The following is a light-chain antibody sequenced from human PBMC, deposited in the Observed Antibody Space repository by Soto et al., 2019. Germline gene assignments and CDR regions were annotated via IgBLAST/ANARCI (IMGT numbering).Light chain of an antibody. CDR1: QSISSW. V-gene: IGKV1-5*01. CDR3: RQYNSYSPGT. CDR2: DAS. Sequence: DIQMTQSPSTLSASVGDRVTITCLASQSISSWLAWYQQKPGKAPKLLIYDASSLESGVPSSFSGSGSGTEFTLNISSLQPDDFATYYCRQYNSYSPGTFGQGTKVEIK. J-gene: IGKJ1*01.